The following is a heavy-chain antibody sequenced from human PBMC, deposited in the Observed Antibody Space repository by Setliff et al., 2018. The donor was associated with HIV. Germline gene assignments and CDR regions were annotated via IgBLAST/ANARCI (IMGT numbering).Heavy chain of an antibody. V-gene: IGHV3-23*01. CDR1: GFTFSTYA. CDR2: ITESGGT. CDR3: ASAFTTNYFYFNY. Sequence: GGSLRLSCAVSGFTFSTYAMSWVRQAPGKGLEWVSTITESGGTYYADSVKGRFTISRDTSKNTVYLQMNSLTSEDTAIYYCASAFTTNYFYFNYWGQGTLVTVSS. J-gene: IGHJ4*02. D-gene: IGHD3-3*02.